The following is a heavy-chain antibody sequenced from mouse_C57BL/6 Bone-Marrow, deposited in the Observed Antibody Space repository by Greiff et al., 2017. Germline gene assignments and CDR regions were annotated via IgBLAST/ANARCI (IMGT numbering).Heavy chain of an antibody. CDR1: GYTFTSYG. D-gene: IGHD2-3*01. CDR3: ARKDDGYYGWFAY. CDR2: IYPRSGNT. Sequence: VKLQESGAELARPGASVKLSCKASGYTFTSYGISWVKQRTGQGLEWIGEIYPRSGNTYYNEKFKGKATLTADKSSSTAYMELRSLTSEDSAVYFCARKDDGYYGWFAYWGQGTLVTVSA. J-gene: IGHJ3*01. V-gene: IGHV1-81*01.